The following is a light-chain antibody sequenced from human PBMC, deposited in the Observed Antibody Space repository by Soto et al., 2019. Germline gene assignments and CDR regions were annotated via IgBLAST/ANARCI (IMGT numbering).Light chain of an antibody. CDR1: SSDVGAYNS. J-gene: IGLJ3*02. V-gene: IGLV2-14*01. CDR3: NSYTRSSTLV. Sequence: QSALTQAASVSGSPGQSITISCTGTSSDVGAYNSVSWYQQHPGKAPKLMIYEVNNRPSGVSDRFSGSKSGNTASLTISGLQAEDEADYYCNSYTRSSTLVFGGGTKLTVL. CDR2: EVN.